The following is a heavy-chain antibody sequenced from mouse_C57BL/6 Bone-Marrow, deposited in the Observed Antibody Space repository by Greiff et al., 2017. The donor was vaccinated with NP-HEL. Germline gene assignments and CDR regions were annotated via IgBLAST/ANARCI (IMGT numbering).Heavy chain of an antibody. Sequence: VQLKQSGAELVRPGASVKLSCTASGFNIKDDYMHWVKQRPEQGLEWIGWIDPENGDTEYASKFQGKATITADTSSNTAYLQLSSLTSEDTAVYYCTIYGNYFDYWGQGTTLTVSS. CDR3: TIYGNYFDY. D-gene: IGHD2-1*01. J-gene: IGHJ2*01. V-gene: IGHV14-4*01. CDR1: GFNIKDDY. CDR2: IDPENGDT.